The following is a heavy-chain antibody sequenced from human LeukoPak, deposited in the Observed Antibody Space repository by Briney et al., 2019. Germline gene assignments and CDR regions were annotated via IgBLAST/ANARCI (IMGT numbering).Heavy chain of an antibody. CDR3: ATPLHSPDGTQFDY. J-gene: IGHJ4*02. D-gene: IGHD2/OR15-2a*01. Sequence: GGSLRLSCGVSGFTFSSYSINWVLQAPGNGLEWISSISSSSSYIYYADSVKGRFTISRDNSKNTLYLQMNSLRAEDTAVYYCATPLHSPDGTQFDYWGQGTLVTVSS. V-gene: IGHV3-21*01. CDR2: ISSSSSYI. CDR1: GFTFSSYS.